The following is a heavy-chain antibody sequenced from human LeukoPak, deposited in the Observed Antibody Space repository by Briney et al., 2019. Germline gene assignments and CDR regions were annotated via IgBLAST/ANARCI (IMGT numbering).Heavy chain of an antibody. CDR1: GGSISSYY. CDR3: AGSSGYYYFDY. Sequence: SETLSLTCTVSGGSISSYYWRWIRQPPGKGLEWIAYIYYSGSTNHNPSLKSRVTISVDTSKNQFSLKLSSVTAADTAVYYCAGSSGYYYFDYWGQGTLVTVSS. CDR2: IYYSGST. V-gene: IGHV4-59*01. D-gene: IGHD3-22*01. J-gene: IGHJ4*02.